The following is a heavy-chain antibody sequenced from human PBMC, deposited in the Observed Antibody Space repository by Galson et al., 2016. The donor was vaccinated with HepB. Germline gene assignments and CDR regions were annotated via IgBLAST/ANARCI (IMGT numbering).Heavy chain of an antibody. CDR2: ISTGGTYT. Sequence: SLRLSCAASGFAFSDYYMNWIRQPPGKGLEWVSYISTGGTYTNYADSVNGRFTISRDNAKNALYLQMDSLLTEDTALYYRARARAGGYESYDYWGQGTLDTVSS. CDR1: GFAFSDYY. J-gene: IGHJ4*02. CDR3: ARARAGGYESYDY. V-gene: IGHV3-11*05. D-gene: IGHD5-12*01.